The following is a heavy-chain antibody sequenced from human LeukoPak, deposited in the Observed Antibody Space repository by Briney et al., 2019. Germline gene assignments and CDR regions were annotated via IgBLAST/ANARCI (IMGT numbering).Heavy chain of an antibody. CDR1: GGSISSYY. Sequence: SETLSLTCTISGGSISSYYWSWIRQPPGKGLEWIGYIYYTGSTNHNPSLKSRVTISVDTSQNQFSLKLSSVTAADTAMYYCAGYTDYVSYWGQGTPVTVSS. CDR3: AGYTDYVSY. J-gene: IGHJ4*02. D-gene: IGHD4-17*01. CDR2: IYYTGST. V-gene: IGHV4-59*08.